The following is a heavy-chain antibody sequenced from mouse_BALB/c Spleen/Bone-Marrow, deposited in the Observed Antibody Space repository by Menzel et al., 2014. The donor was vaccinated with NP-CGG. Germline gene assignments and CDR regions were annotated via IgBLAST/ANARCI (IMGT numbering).Heavy chain of an antibody. V-gene: IGHV1-80*01. D-gene: IGHD3-1*01. J-gene: IGHJ2*01. CDR1: GYAFSTYW. Sequence: VKLQESGAELVRPGSSVKISCKASGYAFSTYWMNWVKQRPGQGLVWIGQIYPGDGDTNYNEKFKGKATLTADKSSSTASIQLSSLTSEDSAVYFCARVGFSFDYWGQGTTLTVSS. CDR3: ARVGFSFDY. CDR2: IYPGDGDT.